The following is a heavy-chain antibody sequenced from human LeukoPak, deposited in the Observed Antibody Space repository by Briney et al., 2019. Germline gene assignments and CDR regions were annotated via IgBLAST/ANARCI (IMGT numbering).Heavy chain of an antibody. Sequence: SETLSPTCTVSGGSISSYYWSWIRQPPGRGLEWIGYIYYSGSTNYNPSLKSRVTISVDTSKNQFSLKLSSVTAADTAVYYCARVPAWFGALGAFDIWGQGTMVTVSS. CDR1: GGSISSYY. J-gene: IGHJ3*02. V-gene: IGHV4-59*12. CDR3: ARVPAWFGALGAFDI. CDR2: IYYSGST. D-gene: IGHD3-10*01.